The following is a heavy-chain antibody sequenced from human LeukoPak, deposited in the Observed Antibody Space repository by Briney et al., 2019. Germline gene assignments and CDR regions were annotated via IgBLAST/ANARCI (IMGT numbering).Heavy chain of an antibody. CDR2: IWYDGSNK. CDR3: ARDGGFPVAGKTHDPFHI. CDR1: GFTFSSYG. J-gene: IGHJ3*02. V-gene: IGHV3-33*08. Sequence: PGGSLRLSCAASGFTFSSYGMNWVRQAPGKGLEWVAVIWYDGSNKYYVDSVKGRFTISRDNSKNTLYLQMNSLKVEDTAVYYCARDGGFPVAGKTHDPFHIWGQGTMVTVSS. D-gene: IGHD6-19*01.